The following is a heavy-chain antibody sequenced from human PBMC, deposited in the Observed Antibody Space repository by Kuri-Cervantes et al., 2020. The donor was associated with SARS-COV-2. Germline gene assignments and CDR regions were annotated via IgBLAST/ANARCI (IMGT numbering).Heavy chain of an antibody. J-gene: IGHJ4*02. CDR3: ARFSSSSVGGYFDY. V-gene: IGHV1-2*02. CDR1: GYTFTGYY. D-gene: IGHD6-6*01. CDR2: INPNSGGT. Sequence: ASVKVSCKASGYTFTGYYMHWVRQAPGQGLEWMGWINPNSGGTNYAQKFQGRVTMTRDTSISTAYMELSRLRSDDTAVYYCARFSSSSVGGYFDYWGQGTRGTASS.